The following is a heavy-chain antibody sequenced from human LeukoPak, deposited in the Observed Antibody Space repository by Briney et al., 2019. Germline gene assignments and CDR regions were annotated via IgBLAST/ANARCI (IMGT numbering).Heavy chain of an antibody. J-gene: IGHJ6*02. CDR3: AREGTYYYDSSGYAGPYYYGMDV. D-gene: IGHD3-22*01. Sequence: GASVKVSCKASGYTFPNYGINWVRQAPGQGLEWMGWISGYNGNTNYAQKLQDRVTLTTDTSTSTAYMELRSLRSDDTAVYYCAREGTYYYDSSGYAGPYYYGMDVWGQGTTVTVSS. CDR2: ISGYNGNT. CDR1: GYTFPNYG. V-gene: IGHV1-18*01.